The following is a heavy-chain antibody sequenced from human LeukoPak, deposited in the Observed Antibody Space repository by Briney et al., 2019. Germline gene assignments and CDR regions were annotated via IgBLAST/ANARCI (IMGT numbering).Heavy chain of an antibody. V-gene: IGHV4-61*02. Sequence: PSQTLSLTCTVSGGSISSGSYYWSWIRQPAGKGLEWIGRIYTSGSTNYNPSLKSRVTISVDTSKNQFSLKLSSVTAADTAVYYCASSQALLDIVVVPADANFDYWGQGTLVTVSS. D-gene: IGHD2-2*03. CDR2: IYTSGST. J-gene: IGHJ4*02. CDR3: ASSQALLDIVVVPADANFDY. CDR1: GGSISSGSYY.